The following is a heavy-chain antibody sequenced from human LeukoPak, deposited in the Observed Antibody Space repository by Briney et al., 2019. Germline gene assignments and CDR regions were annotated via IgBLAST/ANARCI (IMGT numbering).Heavy chain of an antibody. CDR2: IYPSDSDT. V-gene: IGHV5-51*01. D-gene: IGHD6-13*01. CDR3: ARRGSSWISHYYYYMDV. Sequence: GESLKISCKGSGYTFTNYWIGWVRQMPGKGPEWMGLIYPSDSDTRYSPSFQGQVTISADKSISTAYLQWSSLKASDTAMYYCARRGSSWISHYYYYMDVWGKGTTVTVSS. CDR1: GYTFTNYW. J-gene: IGHJ6*03.